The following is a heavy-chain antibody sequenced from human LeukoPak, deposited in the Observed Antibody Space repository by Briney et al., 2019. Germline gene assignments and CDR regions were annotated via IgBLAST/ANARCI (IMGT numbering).Heavy chain of an antibody. Sequence: PGGSLRLSCAASGVIFSTYAMSWVRQAPGKGLEWVSAISGSGGSTYYADSVKGRFTISRDNSKNTLYLQMNSLRAEDTAVYYCAKGQKLDFDYWGQGTLVTVSS. CDR2: ISGSGGST. V-gene: IGHV3-23*01. CDR1: GVIFSTYA. CDR3: AKGQKLDFDY. J-gene: IGHJ4*02. D-gene: IGHD1-1*01.